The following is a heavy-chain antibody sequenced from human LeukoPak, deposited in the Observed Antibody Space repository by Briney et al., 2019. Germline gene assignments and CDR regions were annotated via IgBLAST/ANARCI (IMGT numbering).Heavy chain of an antibody. Sequence: PSETLSLTCTVSGGSISSYYWSWIRQPPGKGLEWIGYFYYSGSTNYNASLKSRLTISADTSKNQFSLKLSSVTAADTAVYFCARHEGYSYAFAYWGQGTLVTVSS. J-gene: IGHJ4*02. CDR1: GGSISSYY. CDR2: FYYSGST. V-gene: IGHV4-59*08. D-gene: IGHD5-18*01. CDR3: ARHEGYSYAFAY.